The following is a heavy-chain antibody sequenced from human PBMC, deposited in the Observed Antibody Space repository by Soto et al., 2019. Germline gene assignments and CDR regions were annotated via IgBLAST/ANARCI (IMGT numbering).Heavy chain of an antibody. J-gene: IGHJ6*02. CDR1: GFTFSSYG. V-gene: IGHV3-33*01. CDR3: ARGARDYYYYGMDV. Sequence: QVQLVESGGGVVQPGRSLRLSCAASGFTFSSYGIHWVRQAPGKGLEWVAVIWYDGSNKYYADSVKGRFTISRDNSKNTLYLQMNSLRAEDTAVYYCARGARDYYYYGMDVWGQGTTVTVSS. CDR2: IWYDGSNK. D-gene: IGHD3-10*01.